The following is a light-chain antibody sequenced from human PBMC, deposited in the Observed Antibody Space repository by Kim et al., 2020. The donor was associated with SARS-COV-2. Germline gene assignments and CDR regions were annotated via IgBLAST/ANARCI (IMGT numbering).Light chain of an antibody. CDR1: QSVSIN. CDR2: GAF. V-gene: IGKV3-15*01. J-gene: IGKJ2*01. Sequence: SVSPGEIATLSCRASQSVSINLAWYQQKPGQAPRLLIYGAFTRATGIPARFSGSESGTEFTLTINSLQSEDFAVYYCQQYKNWPYTFGQGTKLEI. CDR3: QQYKNWPYT.